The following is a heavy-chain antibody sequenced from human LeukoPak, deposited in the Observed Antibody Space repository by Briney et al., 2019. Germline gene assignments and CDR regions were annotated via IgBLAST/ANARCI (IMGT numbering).Heavy chain of an antibody. J-gene: IGHJ3*02. Sequence: TGGSLRLSCAASGFTFSSYWMHWVRQAPGKGLVWVSRINSDGSSTSYADSVKGRFTISRDNAKNTLYLQMNSLRAEDTAVYYCARGRGYSSGWYHYDAFDIWGQGTMVTVSS. CDR3: ARGRGYSSGWYHYDAFDI. CDR1: GFTFSSYW. D-gene: IGHD6-19*01. CDR2: INSDGSST. V-gene: IGHV3-74*01.